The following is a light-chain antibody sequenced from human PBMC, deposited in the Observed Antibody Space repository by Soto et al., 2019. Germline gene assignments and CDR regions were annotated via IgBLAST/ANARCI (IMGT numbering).Light chain of an antibody. J-gene: IGKJ2*01. CDR2: GAS. Sequence: EIVMTQSPATLSVSPGERATLSGRASQSVSSNLAWYQQKPGQAPRLLIYGASTRATGIPARFSGSGSGTEFPLTISSLQSEDFAVYYCQQYNNWPPMYTFGQGTKLEIK. V-gene: IGKV3-15*01. CDR1: QSVSSN. CDR3: QQYNNWPPMYT.